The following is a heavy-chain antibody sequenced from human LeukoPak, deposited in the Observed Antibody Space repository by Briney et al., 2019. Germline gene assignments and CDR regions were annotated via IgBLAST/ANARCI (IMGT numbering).Heavy chain of an antibody. D-gene: IGHD6-19*01. CDR1: GYTLTELS. V-gene: IGHV1-24*01. J-gene: IGHJ4*02. Sequence: GASVKVSCKVSGYTLTELSMRWVRQAPGKGLEWMGGFDPEDGETIYAQKLQGRVTMTTDTSTSTAYMELRSLRSDDTAVYYCARDSGDIAVAGHFDYWGQGTLVTVSS. CDR3: ARDSGDIAVAGHFDY. CDR2: FDPEDGET.